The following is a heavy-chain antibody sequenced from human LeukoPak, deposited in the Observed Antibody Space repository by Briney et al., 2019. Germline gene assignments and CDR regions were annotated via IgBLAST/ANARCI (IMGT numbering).Heavy chain of an antibody. CDR1: GFTFSSYA. V-gene: IGHV3-23*01. D-gene: IGHD3-3*01. CDR3: AKDLSGDFWILAGGVFQH. Sequence: GGSLRLSCAASGFTFSSYAMTWVRQAPGKGLEWVSAFSGSGGSTYYADSVKGRFTISRDNSKNTLYLQMNSLRAEDTAVYYCAKDLSGDFWILAGGVFQHWGQGTLVTVSS. CDR2: FSGSGGST. J-gene: IGHJ1*01.